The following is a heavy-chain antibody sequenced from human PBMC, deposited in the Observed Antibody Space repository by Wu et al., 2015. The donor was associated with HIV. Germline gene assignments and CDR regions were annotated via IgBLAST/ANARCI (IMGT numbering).Heavy chain of an antibody. D-gene: IGHD3-9*01. CDR3: ARDPGEDYDILTGYQPGAFDI. Sequence: QVQLVQSGAEVKKPGASVKVSCKASGYTFTSYGISWVRQAPGQGLEWMGWISAYNGNTNYAQKLQGRVTMTTDTSTSTAYMELRSLRSDDTAVYYCARDPGEDYDILTGYQPGAFDIWGQGTMVTVSS. CDR1: GYTFTSYG. V-gene: IGHV1-18*01. J-gene: IGHJ3*02. CDR2: ISAYNGNT.